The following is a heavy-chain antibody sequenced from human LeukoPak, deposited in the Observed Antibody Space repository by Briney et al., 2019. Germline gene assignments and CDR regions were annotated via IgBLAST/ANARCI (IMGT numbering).Heavy chain of an antibody. Sequence: PGGSLRLSCAASTLTFGDYYMGWVRQAPGKGLEWVAYIEQLGNAKSYIDSVKGRFTISRDNAKSSLYLQMDSLRVEDTAVYYCSRWNFAFDIWGQGTMVTASS. D-gene: IGHD1-7*01. CDR2: IEQLGNAK. CDR1: TLTFGDYY. J-gene: IGHJ3*02. CDR3: SRWNFAFDI. V-gene: IGHV3-7*01.